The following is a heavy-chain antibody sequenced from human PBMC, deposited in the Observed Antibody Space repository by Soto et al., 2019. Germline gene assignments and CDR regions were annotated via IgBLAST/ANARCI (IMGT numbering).Heavy chain of an antibody. D-gene: IGHD3-3*01. J-gene: IGHJ4*02. CDR3: AHRVLRTVFGLVTTTAISFDF. CDR2: IYWDDDK. Sequence: QITLNESGPTVVRPTETLTLTCRFSGFSLTTSGVGVGWVRQSPVKAPEWLALIYWDDDKRYSESLKSRLTITKDTSKNQVVLTVANLDPTDTATYYCAHRVLRTVFGLVTTTAISFDFWGQGPPGAVSS. CDR1: GFSLTTSGVG. V-gene: IGHV2-5*02.